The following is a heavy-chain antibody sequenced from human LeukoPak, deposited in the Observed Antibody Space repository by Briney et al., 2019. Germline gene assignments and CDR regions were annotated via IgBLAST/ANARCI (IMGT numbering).Heavy chain of an antibody. CDR1: GFTFSSYA. V-gene: IGHV3-23*01. J-gene: IGHJ4*02. D-gene: IGHD1-26*01. CDR2: ISGSGGVT. CDR3: AKWPEGATPKFHY. Sequence: GGSLRLSCAASGFTFSSYAMSWVRQAPGKGLEWVSTISGSGGVTYFPDSVRGRFTISRDNSKNTLHLQMDSLRAEDTAIYYCAKWPEGATPKFHYWGQGTLVTVSS.